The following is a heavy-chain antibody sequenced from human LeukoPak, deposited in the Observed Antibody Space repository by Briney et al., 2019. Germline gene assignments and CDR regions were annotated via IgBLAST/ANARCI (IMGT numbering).Heavy chain of an antibody. CDR3: ARSYHYDGRNVSGPFDY. Sequence: SETLSLTCTVSGGSISSSSYYWGWLRQPPGKGLEWIGSIYYSGSTYYNPSLKSRVTISVDTSKNQFSLKLSSVTAADTAVYYCARSYHYDGRNVSGPFDYWGQGTRVIVSS. CDR2: IYYSGST. CDR1: GGSISSSSYY. J-gene: IGHJ4*02. D-gene: IGHD3-22*01. V-gene: IGHV4-39*07.